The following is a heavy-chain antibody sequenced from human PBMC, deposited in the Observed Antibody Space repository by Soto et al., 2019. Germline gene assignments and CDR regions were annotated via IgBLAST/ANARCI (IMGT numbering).Heavy chain of an antibody. CDR1: GITFSRCL. D-gene: IGHD4-17*01. J-gene: IGHJ2*01. Sequence: LRLSCGASGITFSRCLMSWVRQAPGKGLEWVASISQDGTDTDYVDSVKGRFAISRDNPKNSLYLQMNSLRADGTAVYYCARDPLSYGDYAQTYWYFDLWGRGTRVTVSS. V-gene: IGHV3-7*01. CDR3: ARDPLSYGDYAQTYWYFDL. CDR2: ISQDGTDT.